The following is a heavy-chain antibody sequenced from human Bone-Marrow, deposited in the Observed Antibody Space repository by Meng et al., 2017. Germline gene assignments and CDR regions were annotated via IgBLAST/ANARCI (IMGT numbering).Heavy chain of an antibody. Sequence: QLQLQESGPGLVKPSETLSLTCTVSGRSISSSSYYWGWIRQPPGKGLEWIGSIYYSGITYYNPSLKSRVTISVDTSKNQFSLKLSSVTAADTAVYYCASFLAPVDYWGQGTLVTVSS. J-gene: IGHJ4*02. D-gene: IGHD2/OR15-2a*01. V-gene: IGHV4-39*01. CDR3: ASFLAPVDY. CDR2: IYYSGIT. CDR1: GRSISSSSYY.